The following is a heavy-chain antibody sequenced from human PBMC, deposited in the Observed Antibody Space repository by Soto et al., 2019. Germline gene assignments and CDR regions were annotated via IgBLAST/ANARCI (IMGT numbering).Heavy chain of an antibody. CDR2: ISSGGSTI. CDR3: ARDDNGYPSYFHY. J-gene: IGHJ4*02. D-gene: IGHD4-17*01. Sequence: EVQLVESGGGLVQPGGSLRLSCAASGFTFSSYEMNWVRQAPGKGLEWVSYISSGGSTIYYADSVRGRFTISRDNAKNSLYLQMNSLRAEDTAVYYCARDDNGYPSYFHYWGQGTLVTVSS. CDR1: GFTFSSYE. V-gene: IGHV3-48*03.